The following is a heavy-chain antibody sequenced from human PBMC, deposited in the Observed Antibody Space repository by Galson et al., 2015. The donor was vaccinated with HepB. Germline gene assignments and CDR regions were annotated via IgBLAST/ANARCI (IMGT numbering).Heavy chain of an antibody. J-gene: IGHJ4*02. D-gene: IGHD3-9*01. V-gene: IGHV7-4-1*02. CDR3: ARVLLRYFDWLLSDPFDY. CDR2: INTNTGNP. Sequence: SVKVSCKASGYTFTSYAMNWVRQAPGQGLEWMGWINTNTGNPTYAQGFTGRFVFSLDTSVSTAYLQISSLKAEDTAVYYCARVLLRYFDWLLSDPFDYWGQGTLVTVSS. CDR1: GYTFTSYA.